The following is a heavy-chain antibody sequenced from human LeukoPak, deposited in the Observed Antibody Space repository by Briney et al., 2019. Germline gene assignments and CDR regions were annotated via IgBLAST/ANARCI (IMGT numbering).Heavy chain of an antibody. J-gene: IGHJ4*02. Sequence: GASVKVSCKASGYTFTSYDIIWVRQATGQGLEWMGWMNPNSGNTGYAQKFQGRVTMTRNTSISTAYMELSSLRSEDTAVYYCAITPDYRTGYYFDYWGQGTLVTVSS. CDR2: MNPNSGNT. D-gene: IGHD4-11*01. CDR3: AITPDYRTGYYFDY. CDR1: GYTFTSYD. V-gene: IGHV1-8*01.